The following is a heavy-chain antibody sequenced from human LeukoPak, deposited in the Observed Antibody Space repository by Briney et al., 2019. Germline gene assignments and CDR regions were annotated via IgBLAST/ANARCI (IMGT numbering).Heavy chain of an antibody. D-gene: IGHD4-17*01. CDR1: GYTFTGYY. V-gene: IGHV1-2*02. CDR3: ARDRGDYGDYYFDY. Sequence: AASVKVSCKASGYTFTGYYMHWVRQAPGQGLEWMGWINPNSGGTNYAQKFQGRVTVTRDTSISTAYMELSRLRSDDTAVYYCARDRGDYGDYYFDYWGQGTLVTVSS. CDR2: INPNSGGT. J-gene: IGHJ4*02.